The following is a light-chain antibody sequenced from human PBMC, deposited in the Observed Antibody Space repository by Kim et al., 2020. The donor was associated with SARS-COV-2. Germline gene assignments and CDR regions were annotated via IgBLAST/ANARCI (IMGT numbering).Light chain of an antibody. CDR1: QSITNY. CDR2: ATS. Sequence: DIQMTQSPSSLSASVGDRVTITCRASQSITNYLNWYQQKRGKAPKLLIYATSTLQSGVPSRFSGSGSGTDFSLTISGLQLEDFATYYCQQSSSIPWTFGLGTKVDIK. V-gene: IGKV1-39*01. J-gene: IGKJ1*01. CDR3: QQSSSIPWT.